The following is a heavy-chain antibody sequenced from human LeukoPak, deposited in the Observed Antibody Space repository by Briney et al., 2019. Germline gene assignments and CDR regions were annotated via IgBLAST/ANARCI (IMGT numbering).Heavy chain of an antibody. V-gene: IGHV4-59*12. D-gene: IGHD4-17*01. J-gene: IGHJ4*02. CDR3: AIMTTVTHFDY. CDR1: GGSISSYY. CDR2: IYYSGST. Sequence: SETLSLTCTVSGGSISSYYWSWIRQPPGKGLEWIGYIYYSGSTYYNPSLKSRVTISVDTSKNQFSPKLSSVTAADTAVYYCAIMTTVTHFDYWGQGTLVTVSS.